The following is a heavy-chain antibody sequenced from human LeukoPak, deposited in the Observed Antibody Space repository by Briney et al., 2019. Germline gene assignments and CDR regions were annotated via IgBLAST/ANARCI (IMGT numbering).Heavy chain of an antibody. CDR1: GYTFTGYY. V-gene: IGHV1-8*02. CDR2: MNPNSGNT. J-gene: IGHJ4*02. CDR3: ARGLVSSGIDY. Sequence: ASVKVSCKASGYTFTGYYMHWVRQATGQGLEWMGWMNPNSGNTGYAQKFQGRVTVTRNTSISTAYMELSSLRSEDTAVYYCARGLVSSGIDYWGQGTLVTVSS. D-gene: IGHD3-22*01.